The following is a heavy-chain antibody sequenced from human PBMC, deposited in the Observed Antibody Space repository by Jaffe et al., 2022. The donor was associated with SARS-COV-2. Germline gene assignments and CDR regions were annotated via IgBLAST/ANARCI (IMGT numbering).Heavy chain of an antibody. Sequence: QVQLVESGGGVVQPGRSLRLSCAASGFTFSSYGMHWVRQAPGKGLEWVAVIWYDGSNKYYADSVKGRFTISRDNSKNTLYLQMNSLRAEDTAVYYCARGGQWLAYYFDYWGQGTLVTVSS. V-gene: IGHV3-33*01. J-gene: IGHJ4*02. CDR2: IWYDGSNK. CDR1: GFTFSSYG. CDR3: ARGGQWLAYYFDY. D-gene: IGHD6-19*01.